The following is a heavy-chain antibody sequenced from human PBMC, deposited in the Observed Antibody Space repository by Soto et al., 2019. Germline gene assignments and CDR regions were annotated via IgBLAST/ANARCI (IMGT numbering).Heavy chain of an antibody. V-gene: IGHV3-48*01. CDR2: ISSSSSTI. D-gene: IGHD1-26*01. J-gene: IGHJ5*02. CDR3: ARDYLVGATTYNWFDP. CDR1: GFTFSSYS. Sequence: PVGSLRLSCAASGFTFSSYSMNWVRQAPGKGLEWVSYISSSSSTIYYADSVKGRFTVSRDNAKNSLYLQMNSLRAEDTAVYYCARDYLVGATTYNWFDPWGQGTLVTVSS.